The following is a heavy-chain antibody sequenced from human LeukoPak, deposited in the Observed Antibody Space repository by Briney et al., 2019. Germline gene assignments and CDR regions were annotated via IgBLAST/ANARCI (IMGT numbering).Heavy chain of an antibody. V-gene: IGHV4-39*07. CDR1: GGSISSSSYY. CDR2: VYDIGST. CDR3: ARGGVLKSVDY. D-gene: IGHD3-16*01. J-gene: IGHJ4*02. Sequence: SETLSLTCTVSGGSISSSSYYWGWIRQPPGKGLEWIGYVYDIGSTKCNPSLKSRVTISVDTSKNQFSLRLSSVTAADTAVYYCARGGVLKSVDYWGQGTLVAVSS.